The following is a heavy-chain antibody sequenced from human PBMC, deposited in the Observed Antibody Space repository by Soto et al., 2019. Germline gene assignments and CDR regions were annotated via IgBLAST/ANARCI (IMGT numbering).Heavy chain of an antibody. J-gene: IGHJ5*02. CDR2: IIPIFGTA. CDR3: AREEPYNWSFDP. CDR1: GGTFSSYA. D-gene: IGHD1-20*01. Sequence: QVQLVQSGAEVKKPGSSVKVSCKASGGTFSSYAISWVRQAPGQGLEWMGGIIPIFGTANYAQKFQGRVRITADDSTSPAYMELSSLRSEDTAVSCCAREEPYNWSFDPWGQGTLVTVSS. V-gene: IGHV1-69*12.